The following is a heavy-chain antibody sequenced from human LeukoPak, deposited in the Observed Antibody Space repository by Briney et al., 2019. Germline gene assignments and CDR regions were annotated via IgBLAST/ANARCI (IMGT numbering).Heavy chain of an antibody. Sequence: ASVKVSCKASGYTFTSYYMHWVRQAPGQGLEWMGIINPSGGSTSYAQKFQGRVTITADESTSTAYMELSSLRSEDTAVYYCARVEVTIFGVVTYYYYGMDVWGQGTTVTVSS. CDR2: INPSGGST. CDR3: ARVEVTIFGVVTYYYYGMDV. CDR1: GYTFTSYY. J-gene: IGHJ6*02. V-gene: IGHV1-46*01. D-gene: IGHD3-3*01.